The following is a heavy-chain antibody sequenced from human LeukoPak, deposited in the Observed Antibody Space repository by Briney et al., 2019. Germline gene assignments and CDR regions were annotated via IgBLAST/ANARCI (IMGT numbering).Heavy chain of an antibody. D-gene: IGHD3-10*01. V-gene: IGHV1-69*13. CDR2: IIPIFGTA. CDR3: ARQGVGRGEAFDI. CDR1: GGTFSSYA. Sequence: GASVKVSCKASGGTFSSYAISWVRQAPGQGLEWMGGIIPIFGTANYAQKFQGRVTITADESTSTAYLELSSLRSEATAVSYCARQGVGRGEAFDIRGQGTMVTVSS. J-gene: IGHJ3*02.